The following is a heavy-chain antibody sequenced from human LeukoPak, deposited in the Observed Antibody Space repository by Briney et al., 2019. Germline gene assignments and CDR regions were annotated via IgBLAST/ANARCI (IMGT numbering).Heavy chain of an antibody. CDR3: ARGSNYYDSSGYYYHWFDP. CDR2: IIPIFDTA. CDR1: GGTFSSYA. V-gene: IGHV1-69*13. D-gene: IGHD3-22*01. J-gene: IGHJ5*02. Sequence: ASVKVSCKASGGTFSSYAISWVRQAPGQGLEWMGGIIPIFDTANYAQKFQGRVTITADESTSTASMELSSLRSEDTAVYYCARGSNYYDSSGYYYHWFDPWGQGTLVTVSS.